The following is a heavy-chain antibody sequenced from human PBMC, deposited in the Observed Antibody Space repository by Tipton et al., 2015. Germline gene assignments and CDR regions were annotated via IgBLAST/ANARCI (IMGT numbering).Heavy chain of an antibody. D-gene: IGHD2-21*02. Sequence: GSLRLSCAASGFTFSSYAMSWVRQTPGKGLEWVSAISGSGGSTYYADSVKGRFTISRDNSKNTLYLQMNSLRAEDTAVYYCARDSGDCSGGDCYRGGVADPWGQGTLVTVSS. J-gene: IGHJ5*01. CDR3: ARDSGDCSGGDCYRGGVADP. CDR1: GFTFSSYA. CDR2: ISGSGGST. V-gene: IGHV3-23*01.